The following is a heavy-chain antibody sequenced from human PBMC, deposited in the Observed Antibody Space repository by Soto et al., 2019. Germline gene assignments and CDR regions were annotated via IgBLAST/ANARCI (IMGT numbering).Heavy chain of an antibody. CDR1: GASVGSGDWY. V-gene: IGHV4-61*08. CDR2: IYYTETT. D-gene: IGHD3-10*01. J-gene: IGHJ6*02. Sequence: SETLSLTFTVSGASVGSGDWYWSWIRQSPGKGLEWIGYIYYTETTNYNPSLRGRATISLDRPNNQFSLQLRSVTDADTAQYYCAKSGANIRYYHYGLDVWGRGNTVT. CDR3: AKSGANIRYYHYGLDV.